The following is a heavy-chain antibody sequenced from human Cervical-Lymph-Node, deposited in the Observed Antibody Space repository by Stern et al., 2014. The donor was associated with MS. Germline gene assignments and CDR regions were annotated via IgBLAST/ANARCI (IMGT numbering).Heavy chain of an antibody. J-gene: IGHJ6*02. CDR2: VIPIFGTT. CDR3: ARDNDDNGMDV. V-gene: IGHV1-69*01. Sequence: VQLVESGAEVKKPGSSVKVSCKASGGTLIKHGISWVRQAPGQGLEWMGGVIPIFGTTDYAQKFQGRVTISADESASTAYMELSSLRSEDTAVYYCARDNDDNGMDVWGQGTTVIVSS. CDR1: GGTLIKHG. D-gene: IGHD2-8*01.